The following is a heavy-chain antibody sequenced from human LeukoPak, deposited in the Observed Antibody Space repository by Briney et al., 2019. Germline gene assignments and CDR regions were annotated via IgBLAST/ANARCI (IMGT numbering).Heavy chain of an antibody. CDR1: GGSISSSSYY. CDR3: ARGRVPGY. CDR2: FYYSGST. V-gene: IGHV4-61*01. J-gene: IGHJ4*02. Sequence: SSETLSLTCTVSGGSISSSSYYWSWIRQPPGKGLEWIGYFYYSGSTNYNPSLKSRVTISVDASKNQFSLKLSSVTAADTAVYYCARGRVPGYWGQGTLVTVSS. D-gene: IGHD3-3*01.